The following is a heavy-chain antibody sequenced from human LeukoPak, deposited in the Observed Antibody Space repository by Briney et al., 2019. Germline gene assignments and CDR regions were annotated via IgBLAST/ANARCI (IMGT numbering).Heavy chain of an antibody. V-gene: IGHV3-30*04. D-gene: IGHD6-19*01. CDR1: GFTFSSYP. CDR2: ISHDGSNK. Sequence: PGGSLRLSCAASGFTFSSYPMHWVRQAPGKGLEWVAFISHDGSNKYYADSVKGRFTISRDNSKNTLYLQMNSLRAENTAIYYCARAQWRTFSYYYMDVWGKGTTVTVSS. CDR3: ARAQWRTFSYYYMDV. J-gene: IGHJ6*03.